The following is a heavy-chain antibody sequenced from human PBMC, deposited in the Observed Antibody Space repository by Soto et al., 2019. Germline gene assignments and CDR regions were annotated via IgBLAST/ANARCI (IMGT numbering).Heavy chain of an antibody. CDR2: IYYSGST. V-gene: IGHV4-39*01. J-gene: IGHJ4*02. CDR1: GGSISSSSYY. Sequence: SDTLSLTCTVSGGSISSSSYYWGWIRQPPGKGLEWIGSIYYSGSTYYNPSLKSRVTISVDTSKNQFSLKLSSVTAADTAVYYCARRRTHYFDYWGQGTLVTVSS. CDR3: ARRRTHYFDY.